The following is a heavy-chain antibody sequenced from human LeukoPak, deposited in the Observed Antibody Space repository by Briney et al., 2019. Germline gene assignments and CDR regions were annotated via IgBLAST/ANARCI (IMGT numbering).Heavy chain of an antibody. CDR3: WVPYYHDSSGYYCRDY. CDR1: GFTFSNAW. D-gene: IGHD3-22*01. V-gene: IGHV3-15*01. J-gene: IGHJ4*02. Sequence: GGSLRLSCAASGFTFSNAWMSWVRQAPGKGLEWVGRIKSKTDGGTTDYAAPVKGRFTISRDDSKNTLYLQMNSLKTEDTAVYYCWVPYYHDSSGYYCRDYWGQGTLVTVSS. CDR2: IKSKTDGGTT.